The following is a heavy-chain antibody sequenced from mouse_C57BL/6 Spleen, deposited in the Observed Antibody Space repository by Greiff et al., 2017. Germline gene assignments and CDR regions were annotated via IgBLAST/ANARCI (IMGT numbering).Heavy chain of an antibody. Sequence: QVQLQQSGAELAKPGASVKLSCKASGYTFTSYWMHWVKQRPGQGLEWIGYINPSSGYTKYNQKFKDKATLTADKSSSTAYMQLSSLTYEDSAVXYCAKPSPTAQATLDYWGQGTTLTVSS. CDR1: GYTFTSYW. CDR3: AKPSPTAQATLDY. CDR2: INPSSGYT. J-gene: IGHJ2*01. V-gene: IGHV1-7*01. D-gene: IGHD3-2*02.